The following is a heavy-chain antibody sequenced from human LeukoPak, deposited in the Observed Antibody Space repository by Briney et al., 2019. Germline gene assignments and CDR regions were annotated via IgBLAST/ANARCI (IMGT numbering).Heavy chain of an antibody. Sequence: SETLSLTCAVYGGSSSGYYWSWIRQPPGKGLEWIGEINHSGSTNYNPSLKSRVTISVDTSKNQFSLKLSSVTAADTAVYYCARGADPDCSGGSCYSRYFDYWGQGTLVTVSS. V-gene: IGHV4-34*01. CDR3: ARGADPDCSGGSCYSRYFDY. CDR1: GGSSSGYY. D-gene: IGHD2-15*01. CDR2: INHSGST. J-gene: IGHJ4*02.